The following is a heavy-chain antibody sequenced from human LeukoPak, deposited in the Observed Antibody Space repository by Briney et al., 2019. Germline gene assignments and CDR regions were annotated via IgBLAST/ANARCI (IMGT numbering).Heavy chain of an antibody. Sequence: SETLSLTCTVSGGSISSSSYYWSWIRQPPGKGLEWIGYIYYSGSTNYNPSLKSRVTISVDTSKNQFSLKLSSVTAADTAVYYCAGGYIWGDYRYTYWGQGTLVTVSS. CDR3: AGGYIWGDYRYTY. D-gene: IGHD3-16*02. V-gene: IGHV4-61*01. CDR2: IYYSGST. CDR1: GGSISSSSYY. J-gene: IGHJ4*02.